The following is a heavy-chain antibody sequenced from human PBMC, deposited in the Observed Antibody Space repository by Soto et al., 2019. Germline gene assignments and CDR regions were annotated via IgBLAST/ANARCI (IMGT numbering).Heavy chain of an antibody. V-gene: IGHV3-48*03. D-gene: IGHD6-13*01. J-gene: IGHJ4*02. CDR2: ISSSGSNI. CDR3: ARAYSSSWYYFDY. Sequence: GGSLRLSCAASGFTFSSYEMNWVRQAPGKGLEWVSNISSSGSNIYYADAVKGQFTISRDNAKNSLYLQMNSLRAEDMAVYYCARAYSSSWYYFDYWGQGTLVTVSS. CDR1: GFTFSSYE.